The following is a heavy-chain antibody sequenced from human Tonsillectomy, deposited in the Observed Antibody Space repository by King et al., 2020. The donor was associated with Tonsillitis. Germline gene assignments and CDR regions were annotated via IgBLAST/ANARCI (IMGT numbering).Heavy chain of an antibody. CDR1: GGTFNSYT. CDR3: ARGDGDHFVDY. CDR2: TIPIFGSA. Sequence: QLVQSGAEVKKPGSSVKVSCKASGGTFNSYTISWVRQAPGQGLEWMGVTIPIFGSANYTQKFQGRLTMTADVSTSTVYMELSRLQYEDTAVYYCARGDGDHFVDYWGQGTLVTVSS. D-gene: IGHD1-14*01. V-gene: IGHV1-69*01. J-gene: IGHJ4*02.